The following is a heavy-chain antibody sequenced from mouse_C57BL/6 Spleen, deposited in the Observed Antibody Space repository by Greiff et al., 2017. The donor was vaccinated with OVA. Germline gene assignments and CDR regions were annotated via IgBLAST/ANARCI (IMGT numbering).Heavy chain of an antibody. V-gene: IGHV2-2*01. CDR1: GFSFTRSG. D-gene: IGHD1-1*01. CDR2: IWSGGST. CDR3: ALYGSRTGGFAY. J-gene: IGHJ3*01. Sequence: VKLQESGPGLVQPSQSLSITCTVSGFSFTRSGLHWVRQSPGKGLEWLGVIWSGGSTDYNAAFISRLSISKDNSKSQVFFKMNSLQADDTAIYYCALYGSRTGGFAYWGQGTLVTVSA.